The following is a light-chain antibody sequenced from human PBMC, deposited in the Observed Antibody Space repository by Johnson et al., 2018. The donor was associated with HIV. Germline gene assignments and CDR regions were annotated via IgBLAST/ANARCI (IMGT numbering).Light chain of an antibody. J-gene: IGLJ1*01. CDR1: SSNIGNNY. CDR2: DNN. Sequence: QSVLTQPPSVSAAPGQKVTISCSGSSSNIGNNYISWYQQVPGTAPKLLIYDNNKRPSGIPDRFSGSKSGTSATLGITGLQTGEEADYYCGTWDSSLSGVFGTGTKVTVL. V-gene: IGLV1-51*01. CDR3: GTWDSSLSGV.